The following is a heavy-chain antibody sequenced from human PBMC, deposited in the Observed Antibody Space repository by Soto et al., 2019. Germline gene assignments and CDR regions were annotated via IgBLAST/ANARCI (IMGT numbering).Heavy chain of an antibody. Sequence: ASVKVSCKTSGYTFTDYAIHWVRQAPGQTLEWLGWIATGNGNTRFSQKFQGRVTITRDTSATTAYMELTSLRSEGTAVYYCAKGSRMWTPDYWGQGTLVTVSS. CDR2: IATGNGNT. V-gene: IGHV1-3*04. D-gene: IGHD2-21*01. J-gene: IGHJ4*02. CDR1: GYTFTDYA. CDR3: AKGSRMWTPDY.